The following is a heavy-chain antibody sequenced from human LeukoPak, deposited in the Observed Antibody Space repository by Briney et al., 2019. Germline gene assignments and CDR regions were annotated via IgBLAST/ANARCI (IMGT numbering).Heavy chain of an antibody. CDR1: GFTFSSYA. V-gene: IGHV3-23*01. J-gene: IGHJ3*02. Sequence: GGSLRLSCAASGFTFSSYAMSWVRQAPGKGLEWVSAISGSGGSTYYAGSVKGRFTISRDNSKNTLYLQMNSLRAEDTAVYYCAKRELLLDDAFDIWGQGTMVTVSS. D-gene: IGHD3-10*01. CDR3: AKRELLLDDAFDI. CDR2: ISGSGGST.